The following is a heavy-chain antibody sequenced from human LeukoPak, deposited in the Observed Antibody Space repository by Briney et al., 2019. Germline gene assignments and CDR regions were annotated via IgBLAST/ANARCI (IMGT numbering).Heavy chain of an antibody. CDR2: IRSKAYGGTV. D-gene: IGHD3-3*01. Sequence: GGSLRLSCIASGFTFGDSAMSWVRQAPGKGLEWVGFIRSKAYGGTVEYDPSVEGRFTISRDDSKSTAYLHMNSLRPDDTAVYYCSGERVAASHWFGPWGQGTLVTVSS. CDR3: SGERVAASHWFGP. CDR1: GFTFGDSA. V-gene: IGHV3-49*04. J-gene: IGHJ5*02.